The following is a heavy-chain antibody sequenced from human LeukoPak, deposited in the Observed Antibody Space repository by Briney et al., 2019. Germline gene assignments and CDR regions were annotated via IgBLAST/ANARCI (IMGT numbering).Heavy chain of an antibody. D-gene: IGHD4-17*01. CDR2: INPSGGST. Sequence: EASVKVSCKASGYTFTSYYMHWVRQAPGQGLEWMGIINPSGGSTSYAQKLQGRVTMTTDTSTSTAYMELRSLRSDDTAVYYCARVNTVTSIDYWGQGTLVTVSS. CDR1: GYTFTSYY. CDR3: ARVNTVTSIDY. J-gene: IGHJ4*02. V-gene: IGHV1-46*01.